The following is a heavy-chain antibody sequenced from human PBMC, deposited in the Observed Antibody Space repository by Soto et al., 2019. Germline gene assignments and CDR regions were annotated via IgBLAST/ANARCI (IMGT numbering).Heavy chain of an antibody. Sequence: PWDALKVSCEGSGYSFTNYWMGGVRQMPVTGLEWLGIIYPGNSNTRYSPSFEGQVTMSADKSINTAYLQWSSLRASDTAIYFCARPSDVGLASSFEYWAQETQLTISS. CDR2: IYPGNSNT. CDR1: GYSFTNYW. CDR3: ARPSDVGLASSFEY. J-gene: IGHJ4*01. D-gene: IGHD6-19*01. V-gene: IGHV5-51*01.